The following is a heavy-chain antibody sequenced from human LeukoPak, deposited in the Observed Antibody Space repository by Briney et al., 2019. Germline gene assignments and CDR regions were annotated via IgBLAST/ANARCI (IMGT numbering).Heavy chain of an antibody. D-gene: IGHD2-8*01. CDR1: GYSFTTYW. CDR2: IYPGDSDT. J-gene: IGHJ4*02. V-gene: IGHV5-51*01. CDR3: ARHVRYCTNGVCYPSYFDY. Sequence: GKSLKISCKGSGYSFTTYWIGWVRQMPGKGLEWMGIIYPGDSDTRYSPSFQGQVTISADKSITTAYLQWSSLKASDTAIYYCARHVRYCTNGVCYPSYFDYWGQGTLVTAS.